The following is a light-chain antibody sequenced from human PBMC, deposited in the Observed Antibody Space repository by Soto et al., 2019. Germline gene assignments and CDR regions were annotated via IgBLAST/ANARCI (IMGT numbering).Light chain of an antibody. CDR3: QQTLSFPPT. CDR1: QAIDSW. V-gene: IGKV1-12*01. J-gene: IGKJ1*01. Sequence: DIQMTQSPSSVSASVGDRVTITCRASQAIDSWLAWYQQKPGEAPKLLIFTGSLFHSGVPPRFSCSVSGTDFTLTISSLQPEDFATYSCQQTLSFPPTFGQGTKG. CDR2: TGS.